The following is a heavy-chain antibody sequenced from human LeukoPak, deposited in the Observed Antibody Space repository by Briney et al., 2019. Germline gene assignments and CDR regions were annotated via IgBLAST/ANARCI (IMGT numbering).Heavy chain of an antibody. J-gene: IGHJ5*02. Sequence: GASVKVSCKASGYTFTSYYMHWVRQAPGQGLEWMGWINPNSGGTNYAQKFQGRVTMTRDTSISTAYMELSRLRSDDTAVYYCARDLYGGQPAYNWFDPWGQGTLVTVPS. CDR3: ARDLYGGQPAYNWFDP. CDR1: GYTFTSYY. D-gene: IGHD3-10*02. V-gene: IGHV1-2*02. CDR2: INPNSGGT.